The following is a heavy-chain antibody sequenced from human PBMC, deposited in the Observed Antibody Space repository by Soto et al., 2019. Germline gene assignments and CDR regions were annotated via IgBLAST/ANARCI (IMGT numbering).Heavy chain of an antibody. Sequence: QVQLVESGGGVVQPGRSLRLSCAASGFTFSSYGMHWVRQAPGKGLEWVAVISYDGSNKYYADSVKGRFTISRDNSKNTLYLQMNSLRAEDTAVYYCAKDVEVYWGQGTLVTVAS. J-gene: IGHJ4*02. CDR2: ISYDGSNK. V-gene: IGHV3-30*18. CDR3: AKDVEVY. CDR1: GFTFSSYG.